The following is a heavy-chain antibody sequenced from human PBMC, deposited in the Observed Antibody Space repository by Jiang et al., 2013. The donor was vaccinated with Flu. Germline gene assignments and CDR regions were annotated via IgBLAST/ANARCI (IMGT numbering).Heavy chain of an antibody. CDR2: IIPIFGTT. CDR3: ARAIGGYSYGYILY. V-gene: IGHV1-69*01. J-gene: IGHJ4*02. D-gene: IGHD5-18*01. CDR1: GGTVTSYA. Sequence: SGAEVKKPGLSVRVSCKASGGTVTSYAISWVRQAPGQGLEWVGGIIPIFGTTDFAQKFQGRVTIIADESTNTAYMELSSLRFDDTAVYYCARAIGGYSYGYILYWGRGTLVTVSS.